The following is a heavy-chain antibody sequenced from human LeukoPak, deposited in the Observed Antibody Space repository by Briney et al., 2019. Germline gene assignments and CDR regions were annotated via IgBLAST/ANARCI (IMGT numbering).Heavy chain of an antibody. J-gene: IGHJ4*02. D-gene: IGHD6-19*01. V-gene: IGHV5-51*01. Sequence: GESLKISCKGSGYSFTSYWTGWVRQMPGKGLEWMGIIYPGDSDTRYSPSFQGQVTISADKSISTAYLQWSSLKASDTAMYYCARLDSSGWFGGSYFDYWGQGTLVTVSS. CDR1: GYSFTSYW. CDR3: ARLDSSGWFGGSYFDY. CDR2: IYPGDSDT.